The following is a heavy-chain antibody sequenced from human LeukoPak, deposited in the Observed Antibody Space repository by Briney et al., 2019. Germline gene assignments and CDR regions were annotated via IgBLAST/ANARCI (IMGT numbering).Heavy chain of an antibody. V-gene: IGHV3-7*01. CDR2: IKQDGSEK. D-gene: IGHD1-26*01. Sequence: PGGSLRLSCAASGLTFSSYWMSWVRQAPGKGLEWVANIKQDGSEKYYVDSVKGRFTISRDNAKNSLYLQMNSLRAEDTAVYYCARYSGSYRPGFDYWGQGTLVTVSS. CDR3: ARYSGSYRPGFDY. CDR1: GLTFSSYW. J-gene: IGHJ4*02.